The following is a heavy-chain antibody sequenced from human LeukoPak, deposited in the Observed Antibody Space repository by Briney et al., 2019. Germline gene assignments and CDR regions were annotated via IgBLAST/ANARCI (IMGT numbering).Heavy chain of an antibody. CDR2: MNPNSGNT. CDR3: ARGGGNCGSTRCYYYYMDV. CDR1: GYTFTSYD. D-gene: IGHD2-2*01. Sequence: GASVKVSCKASGYTFTSYDINWVRQATGQGLEWMGWMNPNSGNTGYAQKFQGRVTITRNTSISTAYMELSSLRSEDTAVYYCARGGGNCGSTRCYYYYMDVWGKETTGTVSS. J-gene: IGHJ6*03. V-gene: IGHV1-8*03.